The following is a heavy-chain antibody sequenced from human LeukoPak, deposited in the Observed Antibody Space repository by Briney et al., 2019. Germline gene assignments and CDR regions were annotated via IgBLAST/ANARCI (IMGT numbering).Heavy chain of an antibody. V-gene: IGHV3-48*03. CDR1: GFTFSSYE. CDR2: ISSSGSTT. CDR3: ARDHSGMDV. J-gene: IGHJ6*02. Sequence: PGGSLRPSCAASGFTFSSYEMNWVRQAPGKGLEWVSYISSSGSTTHYADSVKGRFTISRDNAKNSLYLQMNSLRAEDTAAYYCARDHSGMDVWGQGTTVTVSS.